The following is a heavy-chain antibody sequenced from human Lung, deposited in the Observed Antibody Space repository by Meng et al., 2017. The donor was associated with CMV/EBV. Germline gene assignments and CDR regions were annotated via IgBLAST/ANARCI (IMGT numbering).Heavy chain of an antibody. CDR2: ISYDGSNK. Sequence: QGELGGSGGGVVPPGRFLRLSWAAAGFTFSSHAMHWVRQAPGKGMEWVAVISYDGSNKYYADSVKGRFTISRDNSKNTLYLQMNSLRAEDTAVYYCVRDDSSSWGQGTLVTVSS. CDR3: VRDDSSS. CDR1: GFTFSSHA. D-gene: IGHD3-22*01. V-gene: IGHV3-30-3*01. J-gene: IGHJ5*02.